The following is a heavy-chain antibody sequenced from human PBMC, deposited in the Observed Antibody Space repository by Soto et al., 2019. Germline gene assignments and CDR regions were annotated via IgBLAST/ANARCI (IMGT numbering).Heavy chain of an antibody. D-gene: IGHD3-10*01. J-gene: IGHJ6*02. V-gene: IGHV1-18*01. CDR2: ISAYNGNK. CDR1: GYTFTSYG. CDR3: ARDLGYYYGSGSYYDYYYYGMDV. Sequence: GASVKVSCKASGYTFTSYGITCVRQAPGQGLEWMGWISAYNGNKKYAQKLQGRVTMTTDTSTSTAYMELRSLRSDDTAVYYCARDLGYYYGSGSYYDYYYYGMDVWGQGTTVTVSS.